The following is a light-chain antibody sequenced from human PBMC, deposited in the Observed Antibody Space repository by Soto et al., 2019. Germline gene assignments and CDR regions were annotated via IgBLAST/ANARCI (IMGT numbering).Light chain of an antibody. CDR3: QQYTNWPPYT. V-gene: IGKV3-15*01. J-gene: IGKJ2*01. CDR1: QSVSNN. CDR2: GAA. Sequence: EIVMTQSPATLSVSPGERATLSCRASQSVSNNLAWYQQKPGQAPRPLIYGAATRATGLPARFSGSGSGTEFTLTISSLQSEVFAVYYCQQYTNWPPYTFGQGTKLEIK.